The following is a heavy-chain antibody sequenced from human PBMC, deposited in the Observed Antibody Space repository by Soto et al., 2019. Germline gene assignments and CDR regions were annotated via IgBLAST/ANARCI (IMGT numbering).Heavy chain of an antibody. CDR2: ISGSGGST. V-gene: IGHV3-23*01. J-gene: IGHJ6*02. CDR3: ARSSSWGANYYYYYGMDV. Sequence: GGSLRLSCAASGFTFSSYAMSWVRQAPGKGLEWVSAISGSGGSTYYADSVKGRFTISRDNSKNTLYLQINSLRAEDTAVYYCARSSSWGANYYYYYGMDVWGQGTTVTVSS. CDR1: GFTFSSYA. D-gene: IGHD6-13*01.